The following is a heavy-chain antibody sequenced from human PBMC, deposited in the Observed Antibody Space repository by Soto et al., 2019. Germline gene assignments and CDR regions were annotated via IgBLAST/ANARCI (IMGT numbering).Heavy chain of an antibody. CDR3: STRAYDTNGYYRFDP. J-gene: IGHJ5*01. D-gene: IGHD3-22*01. CDR2: MNHGGRV. Sequence: AETLSLTCAVYGGPFSGHSWTWIRQSPGKGLEWIGDMNHGGRVTYTTPLKSRVTISLDTSKNQFSLTLSAVTAADTAMYYCSTRAYDTNGYYRFDPWGQGTMVTVSS. V-gene: IGHV4-34*01. CDR1: GGPFSGHS.